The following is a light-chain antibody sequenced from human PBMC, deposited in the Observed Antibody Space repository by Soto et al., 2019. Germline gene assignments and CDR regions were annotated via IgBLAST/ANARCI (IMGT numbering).Light chain of an antibody. CDR1: QSVSIY. CDR2: GAS. Sequence: EIVLTQSPATLSLSPGERATLSCRASQSVSIYLAWYQHKPGQAPRLLIYGASNRATGIPARFSGSGSGTDFTLTISSLEHDEFAIYYYQQRCSWPPSTFGEGTKVDIK. V-gene: IGKV3-11*01. CDR3: QQRCSWPPST. J-gene: IGKJ4*02.